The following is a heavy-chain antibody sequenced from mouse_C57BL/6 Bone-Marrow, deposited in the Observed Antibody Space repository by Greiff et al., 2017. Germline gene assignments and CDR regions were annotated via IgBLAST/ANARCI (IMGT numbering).Heavy chain of an antibody. Sequence: VQLQQSGAELVKPGASVKMSCKASGYTFTTYPIEWMKQNHGKSLEWIGNFHPYNDDTKYNEKFKGKATLTVEKSSITVYLEIRRLTSDDSAVYYCARGSSYDWYFDVGGTGTTVTVSS. CDR2: FHPYNDDT. CDR3: ARGSSYDWYFDV. CDR1: GYTFTTYP. V-gene: IGHV1-47*01. D-gene: IGHD1-1*01. J-gene: IGHJ1*03.